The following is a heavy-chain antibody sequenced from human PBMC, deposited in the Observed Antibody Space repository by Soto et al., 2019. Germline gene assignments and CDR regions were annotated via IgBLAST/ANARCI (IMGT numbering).Heavy chain of an antibody. D-gene: IGHD2-21*02. CDR2: IYYSGST. V-gene: IGHV4-31*03. J-gene: IGHJ6*02. Sequence: SETLSLTCTVSGGSISSGGYYWSWIRQHPGKGLEWIGYIYYSGSTYYNPSLKSRVTISVDTSKNQFSLKLSSVTAADTAVYYCARALAAGDPRGFRREKDHYYYGMDVWGQGTTVTVSS. CDR3: ARALAAGDPRGFRREKDHYYYGMDV. CDR1: GGSISSGGYY.